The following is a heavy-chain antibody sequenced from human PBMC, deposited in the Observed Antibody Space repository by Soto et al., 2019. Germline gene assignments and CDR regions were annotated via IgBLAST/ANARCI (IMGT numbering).Heavy chain of an antibody. CDR1: GFTFSSYG. CDR2: ISYDGSNK. CDR3: AKEGEYSSSYYFDY. V-gene: IGHV3-30*18. D-gene: IGHD6-6*01. J-gene: IGHJ4*02. Sequence: GESLKISCAASGFTFSSYGMHWVRQAPGKGLEWVAVISYDGSNKYYADSVKGRFTISRDNSKNTLYLQMNSLRAEDTAVYYCAKEGEYSSSYYFDYWGQGTLVTVSS.